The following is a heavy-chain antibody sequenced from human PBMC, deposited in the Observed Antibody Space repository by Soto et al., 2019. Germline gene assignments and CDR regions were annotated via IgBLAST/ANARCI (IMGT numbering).Heavy chain of an antibody. Sequence: SVKVSCKASGGTFSSYAISWVRQAPGQGLEWMGGIIPIFGTANYAQKFQGRVTITADESTSTAYMELSSLRSEDTAVYYCARSRVITKYYYYGMDVWGQGTTVTVSS. D-gene: IGHD3-16*02. CDR1: GGTFSSYA. J-gene: IGHJ6*02. CDR3: ARSRVITKYYYYGMDV. CDR2: IIPIFGTA. V-gene: IGHV1-69*13.